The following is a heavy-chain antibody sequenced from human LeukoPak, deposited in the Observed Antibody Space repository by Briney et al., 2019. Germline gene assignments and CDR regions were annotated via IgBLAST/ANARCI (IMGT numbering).Heavy chain of an antibody. CDR2: INDSGST. J-gene: IGHJ3*02. D-gene: IGHD3-22*01. Sequence: SETLSLTCAVYGGSFSGYYWSWIRQPPGKGLEWIGEINDSGSTNYNPSLKSRVTISVDTSKNQFSLKLNSLTAADTAVYYCARLNYYDSSGYRVSAFDIWGQGTMVTVSS. CDR3: ARLNYYDSSGYRVSAFDI. CDR1: GGSFSGYY. V-gene: IGHV4-34*01.